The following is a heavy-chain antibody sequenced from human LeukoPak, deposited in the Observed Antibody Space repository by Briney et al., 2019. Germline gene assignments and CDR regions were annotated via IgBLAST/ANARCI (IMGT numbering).Heavy chain of an antibody. CDR1: GYTFTGYY. CDR2: INPNSGGT. CDR3: ALGSTTGRHAFDI. V-gene: IGHV1-2*06. D-gene: IGHD1-26*01. Sequence: ASVKVSCKASGYTFTGYYMHWVRQAPGQGLEWMGRINPNSGGTNYAQKFQGRVTMTRDTSIRTAYMELSRLRSDDTAVYYCALGSTTGRHAFDIWGQGTMVTVSS. J-gene: IGHJ3*02.